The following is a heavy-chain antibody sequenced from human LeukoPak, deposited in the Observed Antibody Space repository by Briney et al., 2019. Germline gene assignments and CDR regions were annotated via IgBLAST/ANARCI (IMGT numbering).Heavy chain of an antibody. Sequence: SETLSLTCTVSGGSISTYFWSWIRQPAGKGLEWIGRIYDSGTNYNPSLKSRVTMSADTSKNQFSLKLSSVTAADTAVYYCAREITVTRPFDYWGQGTLVTVSS. CDR2: IYDSGT. D-gene: IGHD4-17*01. J-gene: IGHJ4*02. CDR1: GGSISTYF. V-gene: IGHV4-4*07. CDR3: AREITVTRPFDY.